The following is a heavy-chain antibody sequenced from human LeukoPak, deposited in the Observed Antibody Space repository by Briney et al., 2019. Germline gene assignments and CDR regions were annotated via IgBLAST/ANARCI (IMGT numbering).Heavy chain of an antibody. V-gene: IGHV1-69*05. CDR3: ATEGRIRGALPHFYYMDV. D-gene: IGHD3-10*01. J-gene: IGHJ6*03. CDR2: VIPFFATA. Sequence: GASVKVSCKASGGSFSTYALSWVRQAPGQGPEWMGGVIPFFATAEYAQKFQGRVTITTDESTDTVYMELSSLRSEDTAVYYCATEGRIRGALPHFYYMDVWGKGTTVTVSS. CDR1: GGSFSTYA.